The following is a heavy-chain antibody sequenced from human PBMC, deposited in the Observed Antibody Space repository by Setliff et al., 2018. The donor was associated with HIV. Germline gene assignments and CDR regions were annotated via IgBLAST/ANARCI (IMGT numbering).Heavy chain of an antibody. Sequence: GGSLRLSCAASGFTFRNAWMSWVRQAPGKGLEWVGRIKSKSDGGAVHYAAPVKGRFTISRDDSQDTLYLEMNSLTNEDTAVYYCTSRSWGQGTLVTVSS. CDR1: GFTFRNAW. V-gene: IGHV3-15*06. CDR3: TSRS. J-gene: IGHJ5*02. CDR2: IKSKSDGGAV.